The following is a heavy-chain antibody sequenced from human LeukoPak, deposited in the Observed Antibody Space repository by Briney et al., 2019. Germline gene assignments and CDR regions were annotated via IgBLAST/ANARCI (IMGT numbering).Heavy chain of an antibody. CDR1: GGSISSGDYY. J-gene: IGHJ3*02. V-gene: IGHV4-30-4*01. CDR2: IYYSGST. Sequence: SETLSLTCTVSGGSISSGDYYWSWIRQPPGKGLEWIGYIYYSGSTYYNPSLKSRVTISVDTSKNQFSLKLSSVTAADTAVYYCARGLIGSGYDLPHDAFDIWGQGTLVTVSS. D-gene: IGHD5-12*01. CDR3: ARGLIGSGYDLPHDAFDI.